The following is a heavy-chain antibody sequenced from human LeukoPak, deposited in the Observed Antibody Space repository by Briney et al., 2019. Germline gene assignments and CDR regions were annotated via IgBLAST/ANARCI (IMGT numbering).Heavy chain of an antibody. Sequence: SEILSLTCALYAGSFTGYYRSCIRRPPGKGLEWIGYIHDRGTTKYNPSLNSRVTISLAMSTNQFSLELSSVTAADTAVYYCARHLSGGTYPLDYWGQGTLVAVSS. V-gene: IGHV4-59*08. J-gene: IGHJ4*02. D-gene: IGHD1-26*01. CDR2: IHDRGTT. CDR1: AGSFTGYY. CDR3: ARHLSGGTYPLDY.